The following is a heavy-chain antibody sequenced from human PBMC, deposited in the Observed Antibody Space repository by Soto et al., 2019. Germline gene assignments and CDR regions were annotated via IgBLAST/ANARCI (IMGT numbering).Heavy chain of an antibody. CDR3: AKRGSGDYGYYYYYMDV. J-gene: IGHJ6*03. Sequence: HPGGSLRLSCAASGFTFSSYAMSWVRQAPGKGLEWVSAISGSGGSTYYADSVKGRFTISRDNSKNTLYLQMNSLRAEDTAVYYCAKRGSGDYGYYYYYMDVWGKGTTVTVSS. V-gene: IGHV3-23*01. CDR1: GFTFSSYA. CDR2: ISGSGGST. D-gene: IGHD4-17*01.